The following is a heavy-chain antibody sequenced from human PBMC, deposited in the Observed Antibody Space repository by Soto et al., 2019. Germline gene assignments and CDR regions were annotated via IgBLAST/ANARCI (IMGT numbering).Heavy chain of an antibody. CDR1: GFAFRSYN. J-gene: IGHJ4*02. Sequence: EVQLVESGGGLVKPGGSLTLSCGASGFAFRSYNMNWVRQAPGKGLEWVASISSGSSNIYYADSVKGRFTSSRDNAKNSLYLQMDSLRAEDSAVYYCASTTVVAATFDFWGQGTLVTVSS. CDR2: ISSGSSNI. V-gene: IGHV3-21*01. D-gene: IGHD2-15*01. CDR3: ASTTVVAATFDF.